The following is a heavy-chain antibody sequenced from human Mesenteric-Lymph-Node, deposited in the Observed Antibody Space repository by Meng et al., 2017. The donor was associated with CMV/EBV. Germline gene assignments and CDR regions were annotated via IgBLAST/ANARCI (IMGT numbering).Heavy chain of an antibody. CDR3: ALHPGIAAAGIIY. J-gene: IGHJ4*02. CDR2: ISGSGGST. V-gene: IGHV3-23*01. CDR1: GFTFSSHA. D-gene: IGHD6-13*01. Sequence: GGSLRLSCAASGFTFSSHAMSWVRQAPGKGLEWVSAISGSGGSTYYADSVKGRFTISRDNSKNTLYLQMNSLRAEDTAVYYCALHPGIAAAGIIYWGQGTLVTVSS.